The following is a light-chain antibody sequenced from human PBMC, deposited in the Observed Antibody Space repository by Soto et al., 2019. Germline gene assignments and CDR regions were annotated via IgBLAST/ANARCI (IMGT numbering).Light chain of an antibody. Sequence: IVMTQSADSLAVSLGDRSTINCKSSQSVLYSSNNKNYLAWYQQKPGQPPKLLIYWASTRGSGVPDRFSGSGSGTDFTPTISSLQAEDVAVYYCQQYYSTRTFGQGTKVDIK. J-gene: IGKJ1*01. V-gene: IGKV4-1*01. CDR2: WAS. CDR3: QQYYSTRT. CDR1: QSVLYSSNNKNY.